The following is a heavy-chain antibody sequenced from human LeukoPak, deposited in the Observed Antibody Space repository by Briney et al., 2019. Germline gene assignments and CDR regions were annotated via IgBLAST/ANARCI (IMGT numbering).Heavy chain of an antibody. Sequence: PGGSLRLSCAASGFTFDDYGMSWVRQAPGKGLEWVSGINWNGGSTGYADSVKGRFTISRDNAKNSLYLQMNSLRAEDTALYYCAREGSRYSSSWYAYYYYYGMDVWGQGTTVTVSS. CDR2: INWNGGST. J-gene: IGHJ6*02. CDR1: GFTFDDYG. V-gene: IGHV3-20*04. CDR3: AREGSRYSSSWYAYYYYYGMDV. D-gene: IGHD6-13*01.